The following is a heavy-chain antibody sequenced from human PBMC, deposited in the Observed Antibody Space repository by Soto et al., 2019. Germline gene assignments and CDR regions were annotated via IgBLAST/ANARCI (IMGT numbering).Heavy chain of an antibody. J-gene: IGHJ6*02. CDR3: AAILTGYYMGMDV. CDR2: IYPGDSDT. V-gene: IGHV5-51*01. D-gene: IGHD3-9*01. CDR1: GYSFTSYW. Sequence: GESLKISCKGSGYSFTSYWIRWVRQLPGKGLEWMGIIYPGDSDTRYSPSFQGQVTISADKSISTAYLQWSSLKASDTAMYYCAAILTGYYMGMDVWGQGTTVTVSS.